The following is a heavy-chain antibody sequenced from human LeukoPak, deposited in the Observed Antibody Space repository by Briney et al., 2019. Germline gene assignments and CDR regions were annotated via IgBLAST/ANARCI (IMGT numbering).Heavy chain of an antibody. V-gene: IGHV1-58*02. CDR2: IVVGSGNT. CDR1: GFTFISSA. D-gene: IGHD1-7*01. J-gene: IGHJ4*02. CDR3: AAATQTGTTLHFDY. Sequence: SVKVSCKASGFTFISSAMQWVRQAGGQRLEWIGWIVVGSGNTNYAQKFQERVTITRDMSTSTAYMELSSLRSEDTAVYYCAAATQTGTTLHFDYWGQGTLVTVSS.